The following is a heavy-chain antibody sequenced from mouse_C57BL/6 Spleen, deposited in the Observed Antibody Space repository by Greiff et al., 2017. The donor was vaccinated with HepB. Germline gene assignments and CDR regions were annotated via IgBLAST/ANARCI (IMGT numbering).Heavy chain of an antibody. D-gene: IGHD1-1*02. Sequence: QVQLQQPGAELVKPGASVKLSCKASGYTFTSYWMQWVKQRPGQGLEWIGEIDPSDSYTTYNQKFKGKATLTVDTSSSTAYMQRSSLTSEDSAVYYCARVPGGGSWYFDVWGTGTTVTVSS. CDR1: GYTFTSYW. V-gene: IGHV1-50*01. CDR2: IDPSDSYT. J-gene: IGHJ1*03. CDR3: ARVPGGGSWYFDV.